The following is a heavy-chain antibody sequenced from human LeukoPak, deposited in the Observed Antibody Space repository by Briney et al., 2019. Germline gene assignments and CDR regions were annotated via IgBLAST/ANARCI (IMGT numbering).Heavy chain of an antibody. D-gene: IGHD6-13*01. Sequence: GGSLRLSRAASGLTLSSYGMHWVRQAPGKGREWVAFIREDGSNKYYADSVKGRFTISRDNSKNTLYLQMNSLRAEDTAVYYCAKTVAAAGTIGEIPNWFDPWGQGTLVTVSS. V-gene: IGHV3-30*02. CDR3: AKTVAAAGTIGEIPNWFDP. CDR1: GLTLSSYG. CDR2: IREDGSNK. J-gene: IGHJ5*02.